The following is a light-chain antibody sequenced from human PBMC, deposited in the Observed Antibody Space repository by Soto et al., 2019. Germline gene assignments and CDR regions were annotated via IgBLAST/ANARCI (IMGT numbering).Light chain of an antibody. CDR2: EVS. V-gene: IGLV2-8*01. CDR3: SSYAGSNTFV. J-gene: IGLJ1*01. Sequence: SSDVGGYNYVSWYQQHPGKAPKLMIYEVSKRPSGVPDRFSGSKSGNTASLTVSGLQAEDEADYYCSSYAGSNTFVFGTGTKVTV. CDR1: SSDVGGYNY.